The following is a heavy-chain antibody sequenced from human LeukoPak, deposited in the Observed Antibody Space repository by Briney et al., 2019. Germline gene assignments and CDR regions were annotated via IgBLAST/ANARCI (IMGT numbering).Heavy chain of an antibody. V-gene: IGHV4-59*01. CDR2: IYYSGST. J-gene: IGHJ4*02. Sequence: PSETLSLTCTVSGGSISSYYWSWIRQPPGKGLEWIGYIYYSGSTNYNPSLKSRVTISVDTSKNQFSLKLSSVTAADTAVYYCARAAVTGIDYWGQETLVTVSS. CDR1: GGSISSYY. CDR3: ARAAVTGIDY. D-gene: IGHD4-17*01.